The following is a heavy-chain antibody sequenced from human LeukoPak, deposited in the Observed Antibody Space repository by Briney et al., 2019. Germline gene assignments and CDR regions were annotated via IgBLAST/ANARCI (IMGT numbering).Heavy chain of an antibody. CDR3: ASAGPDILTVNPELYFAY. V-gene: IGHV4-59*01. D-gene: IGHD3-9*01. Sequence: SETLSLTCSVSGGSISSYYWSWIRQPPGKPLEWIGYIYNGGRINYNPSLKSRATVSVDRSKNQFSLKLKSVTAADTAVYHCASAGPDILTVNPELYFAYWGQGSPVTVSS. CDR1: GGSISSYY. CDR2: IYNGGRI. J-gene: IGHJ4*02.